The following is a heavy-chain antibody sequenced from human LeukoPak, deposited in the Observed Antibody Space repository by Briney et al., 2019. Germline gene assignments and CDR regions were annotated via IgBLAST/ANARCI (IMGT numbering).Heavy chain of an antibody. Sequence: GGSLRLSCAASGFTFSYHWMAWARQAPGKGLEWVASIKLDGSEQYYLDSVKGRFAISRDNAKNLMNLQMNILRAEDTAIYYCARDGGIMNAFDVWGQGTAVTVSS. CDR3: ARDGGIMNAFDV. D-gene: IGHD1-26*01. CDR2: IKLDGSEQ. J-gene: IGHJ3*01. CDR1: GFTFSYHW. V-gene: IGHV3-7*01.